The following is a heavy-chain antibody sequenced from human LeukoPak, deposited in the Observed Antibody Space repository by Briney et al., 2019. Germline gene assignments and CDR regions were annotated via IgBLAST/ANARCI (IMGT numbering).Heavy chain of an antibody. CDR2: IHYNGAT. D-gene: IGHD2-21*01. Sequence: PSETLSLTCSVSGASMNSGDYYWPWIRQSPGRGLEWIAYIHYNGATSYNPSLKCRFSVSLDTSRNQFSLNLNSVTAADTAVYFCSRVMSDCGSVMCYKGYLDSWGQGTLVTVSS. CDR3: SRVMSDCGSVMCYKGYLDS. V-gene: IGHV4-30-4*08. J-gene: IGHJ4*02. CDR1: GASMNSGDYY.